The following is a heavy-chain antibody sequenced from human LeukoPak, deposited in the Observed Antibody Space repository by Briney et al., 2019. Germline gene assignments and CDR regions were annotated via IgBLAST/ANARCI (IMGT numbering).Heavy chain of an antibody. V-gene: IGHV4-34*01. CDR3: ARDYHYYGSGSYYNRNNWFDP. CDR1: GGSFSGYY. J-gene: IGHJ5*02. D-gene: IGHD3-10*01. Sequence: SETLSLTCAVYGGSFSGYYWSWIRQPPGKGLEWIGEINHSGSTNYNPSLKSRVTISVDTSKNQFSLKLSSVTAADTAVYYCARDYHYYGSGSYYNRNNWFDPWGQGTLVTVSS. CDR2: INHSGST.